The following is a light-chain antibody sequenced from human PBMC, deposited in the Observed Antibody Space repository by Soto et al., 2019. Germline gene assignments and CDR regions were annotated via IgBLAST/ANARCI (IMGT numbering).Light chain of an antibody. CDR2: QDI. J-gene: IGLJ2*01. CDR3: QACDSSTVV. Sequence: SYELTQPPSVSVSPGQTASITCSGDKLGNKYACWYQQKPGQSPVLVIYQDIKRPSGIPGRFSGSNSGNTATLTISGTQAMDEADYYCQACDSSTVVFGGGTKLTVL. CDR1: KLGNKY. V-gene: IGLV3-1*01.